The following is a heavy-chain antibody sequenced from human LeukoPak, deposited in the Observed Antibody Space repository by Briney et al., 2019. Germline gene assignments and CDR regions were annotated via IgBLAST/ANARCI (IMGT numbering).Heavy chain of an antibody. J-gene: IGHJ5*02. Sequence: SETLSLTCAVYGGSFSGYYWSWLRQPPGKGLEWIGEINHSGSTNHNPSLKSRVTISVDTSKNQFSLKLSSVTAADTAVYYCARGPPRNWFDPWGQGTLVTVSS. CDR1: GGSFSGYY. CDR3: ARGPPRNWFDP. CDR2: INHSGST. V-gene: IGHV4-34*01.